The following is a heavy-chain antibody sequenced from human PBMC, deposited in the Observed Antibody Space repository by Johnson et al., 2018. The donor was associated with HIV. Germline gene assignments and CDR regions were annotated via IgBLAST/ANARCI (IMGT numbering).Heavy chain of an antibody. V-gene: IGHV3-7*05. J-gene: IGHJ3*02. D-gene: IGHD1-14*01. CDR2: INQDGSEK. Sequence: MQLVESGGGLVQPGGSLTLPCVASGYSFSHYWMSWVRQAPGKGLEWVANINQDGSEKYYVDSVKGRFTISRDNAKNSLYLQMSILRAEDTAIYYCARKGAAFDIWGPGTMVTVSS. CDR3: ARKGAAFDI. CDR1: GYSFSHYW.